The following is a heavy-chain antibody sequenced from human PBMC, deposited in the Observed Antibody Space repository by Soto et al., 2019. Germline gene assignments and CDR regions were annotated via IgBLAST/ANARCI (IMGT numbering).Heavy chain of an antibody. D-gene: IGHD5-12*01. CDR2: ISYDGSNK. V-gene: IGHV3-30*18. Sequence: QVQLVESGGGVVQPGRSLRLSCAASGFTFSSYGMHWVRQAPGKGLEWVAVISYDGSNKYYADSVKGRLAISRDNSKNTLHLQMNGLRGEDTAVYYCAKDNGSGCDWLRVGDASDIWGQGTMVTVSS. J-gene: IGHJ3*02. CDR1: GFTFSSYG. CDR3: AKDNGSGCDWLRVGDASDI.